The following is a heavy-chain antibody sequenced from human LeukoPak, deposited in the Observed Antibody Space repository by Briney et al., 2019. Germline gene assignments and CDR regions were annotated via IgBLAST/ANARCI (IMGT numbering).Heavy chain of an antibody. Sequence: GGSLRLSCAASGFNINNAWMSWVRRAPGKGLEWLGRIKSKIAGGTTDYPAPVKGRFTISRDDSKNMLYLQMSSLKVEDTALYYCVTVFDSWYSVYWGQGTLVTVSS. J-gene: IGHJ4*02. D-gene: IGHD6-13*01. CDR2: IKSKIAGGTT. CDR3: VTVFDSWYSVY. V-gene: IGHV3-15*05. CDR1: GFNINNAW.